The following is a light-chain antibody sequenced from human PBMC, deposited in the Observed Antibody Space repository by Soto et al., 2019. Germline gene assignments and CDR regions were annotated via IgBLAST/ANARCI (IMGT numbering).Light chain of an antibody. Sequence: EIVLTQSPGTLSLSPGEGATLSCRASQSLSSSYLAWFLQKPGQAPRLLIYGASIRATGIPDRFSGSGSGTDFTLTISRLEPEDFALYYCQQYGSSPYTFGLGTKLEIK. CDR3: QQYGSSPYT. V-gene: IGKV3-20*01. CDR2: GAS. J-gene: IGKJ2*01. CDR1: QSLSSSY.